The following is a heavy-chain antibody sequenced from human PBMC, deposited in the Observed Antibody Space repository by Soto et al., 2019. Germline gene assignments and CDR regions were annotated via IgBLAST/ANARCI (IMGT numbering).Heavy chain of an antibody. CDR3: ARDRQQLVRGNYYYCGMDV. CDR1: GGSISSYY. Sequence: SETLSLTCTVSGGSISSYYWSWIRQPAGKGLEWIGRIYTSGSTNYNPSLKSRVTMSVDTSKNQFSLKLSSVTAADTAVYYCARDRQQLVRGNYYYCGMDVWGQGTTVTVSS. J-gene: IGHJ6*02. CDR2: IYTSGST. D-gene: IGHD6-13*01. V-gene: IGHV4-4*07.